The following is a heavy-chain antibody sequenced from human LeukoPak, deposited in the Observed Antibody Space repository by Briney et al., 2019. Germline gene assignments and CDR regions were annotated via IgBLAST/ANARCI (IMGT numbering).Heavy chain of an antibody. Sequence: GGSVNVSRKASGYTFTGYYMHWVRQAPGKGLEWMGWINPNSGGTNYAQKFQGRVTMTRDTSISTAYMELSRLRSDDTAVYYCASGNGLLEWPPYLDAFDIWGQGTRVTVSS. V-gene: IGHV1-2*02. CDR1: GYTFTGYY. CDR2: INPNSGGT. CDR3: ASGNGLLEWPPYLDAFDI. J-gene: IGHJ3*02. D-gene: IGHD3-3*01.